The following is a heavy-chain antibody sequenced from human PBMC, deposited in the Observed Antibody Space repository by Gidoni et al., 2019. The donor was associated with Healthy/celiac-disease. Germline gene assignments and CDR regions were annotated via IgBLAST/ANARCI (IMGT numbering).Heavy chain of an antibody. J-gene: IGHJ4*02. CDR1: GFTFSDYY. CDR2: ISSSGSTI. V-gene: IGHV3-11*01. CDR3: ARDKPVGR. Sequence: VQRVESGGGLVKAGGSLRLSCAASGFTFSDYYMSGIRLAPGKGRELVSYISSSGSTIYYAVAVKGRFTISRDNAKNSLYLQMNSLRAEDTAVYYCARDKPVGRWGQGTLVTVSS. D-gene: IGHD1-26*01.